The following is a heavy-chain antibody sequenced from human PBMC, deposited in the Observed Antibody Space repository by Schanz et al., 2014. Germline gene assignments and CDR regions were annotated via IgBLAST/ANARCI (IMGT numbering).Heavy chain of an antibody. CDR2: IYSSGST. CDR1: GGSISTSNHY. CDR3: ARHGPLAGIPLDY. V-gene: IGHV4-61*05. J-gene: IGHJ4*02. D-gene: IGHD6-19*01. Sequence: QLQLQESGPGLVKPLETLSLTCTVSGGSISTSNHYWGWIRQPPGKGLEYIGYIYSSGSTNYNPSREGRVTMQVDTSNNQFPLKLTSVTAADTAVYFCARHGPLAGIPLDYWGRGTLVTVSS.